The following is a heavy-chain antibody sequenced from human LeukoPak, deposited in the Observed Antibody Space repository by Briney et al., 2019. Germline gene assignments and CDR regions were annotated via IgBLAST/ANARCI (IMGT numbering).Heavy chain of an antibody. CDR2: INHSGST. Sequence: PSETLSLTCTVSGGSISSYYWSWIRQPPGKGLEWIGEINHSGSTNYNPSLKSRVTISVDTSKNQFSLKLSSVTAADTAVYYCARGRARWDYWGQGTLVTASS. CDR1: GGSISSYY. J-gene: IGHJ4*02. CDR3: ARGRARWDY. V-gene: IGHV4-34*01. D-gene: IGHD6-6*01.